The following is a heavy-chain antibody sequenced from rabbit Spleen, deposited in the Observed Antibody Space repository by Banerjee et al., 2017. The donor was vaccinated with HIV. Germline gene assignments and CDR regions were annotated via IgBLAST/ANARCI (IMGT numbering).Heavy chain of an antibody. J-gene: IGHJ4*01. CDR2: IATGSGTT. CDR3: ASGYSDAYFDL. D-gene: IGHD1-1*01. Sequence: QQMVESGGGLVKPGASLTLTCKASGFSFSSGYYMSWVRQAPGKGLEWIGCIATGSGTTYYASWAKGRFTISKTSSTTVTLQMTSLTAADTATYFCASGYSDAYFDLWGPGTLVTVS. CDR1: GFSFSSGYY. V-gene: IGHV1S40*01.